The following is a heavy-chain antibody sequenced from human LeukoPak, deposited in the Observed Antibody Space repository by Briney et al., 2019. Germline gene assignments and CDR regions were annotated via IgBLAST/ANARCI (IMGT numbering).Heavy chain of an antibody. CDR2: ISYDGSNK. V-gene: IGHV3-30*19. CDR1: GFTFNSYG. J-gene: IGHJ6*02. Sequence: GGSLRLSCAASGFTFNSYGMHWVRQAPGKGLEWVAVISYDGSNKYYADSVKGRFTISRDNSKNTLYLQMNSLRAEDTAVYYCARDVSSSWYGKLHYYYYGMDVWGQGTTVTVSS. CDR3: ARDVSSSWYGKLHYYYYGMDV. D-gene: IGHD6-13*01.